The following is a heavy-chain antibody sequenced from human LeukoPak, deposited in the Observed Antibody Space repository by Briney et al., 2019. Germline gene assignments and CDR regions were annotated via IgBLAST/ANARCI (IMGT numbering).Heavy chain of an antibody. D-gene: IGHD2-2*01. CDR3: ARLEDVVVVPAAANDC. J-gene: IGHJ4*02. Sequence: GEPLKISFKGSGSSFTSYWINWVRQMPGKGLEWMGRIDPSDSYTNYSPSFQGHVTISADKSISTAYLQWSSLKASDTAMYYCARLEDVVVVPAAANDCWGQGTLVTVSS. CDR2: IDPSDSYT. V-gene: IGHV5-10-1*01. CDR1: GSSFTSYW.